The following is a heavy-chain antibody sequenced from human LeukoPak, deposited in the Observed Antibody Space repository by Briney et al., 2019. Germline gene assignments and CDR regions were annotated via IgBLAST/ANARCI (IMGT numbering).Heavy chain of an antibody. CDR3: AKDYSDSRVGDVFFEY. CDR2: VTGNGIHT. V-gene: IGHV3-23*01. CDR1: GFTFSTYA. D-gene: IGHD1-26*01. Sequence: PGGSLRLSCAASGFTFSTYAMSWVRQVPGKRLEWVSGVTGNGIHTWYADSVKGRFTISRDNSKNTFHLQMNSLRAEDTAVYYCAKDYSDSRVGDVFFEYWGQGTLVTVSS. J-gene: IGHJ4*02.